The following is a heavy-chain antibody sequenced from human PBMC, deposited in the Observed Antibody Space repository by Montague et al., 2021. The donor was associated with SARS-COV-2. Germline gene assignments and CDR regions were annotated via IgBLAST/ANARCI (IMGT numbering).Heavy chain of an antibody. D-gene: IGHD2-2*02. J-gene: IGHJ4*01. Sequence: SETLSLTCAVSGGSTSGYYWGWIRQPPGKGLEWIGYMYYTGSSNYNPSLKSRVTMSIDTSKNHFSLNLTSVAAADTGVYYCARGLGYTRMFRFFDYWGHGAQVTVSS. CDR1: GGSTSGYY. V-gene: IGHV4-59*01. CDR2: MYYTGSS. CDR3: ARGLGYTRMFRFFDY.